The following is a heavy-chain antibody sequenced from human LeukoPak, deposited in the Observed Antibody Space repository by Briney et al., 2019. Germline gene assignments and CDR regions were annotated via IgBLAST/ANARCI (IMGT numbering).Heavy chain of an antibody. Sequence: GRSLRLSCAASGFTFDDYAMHWVRQAPGNGLEWVSGISWNSGSIGYADSVKGRFTISRDNAKNSLYLQMNSLRAEDTALYYCAKDMHYYDSSGYYDYWGQGTLVTVSS. CDR2: ISWNSGSI. V-gene: IGHV3-9*01. D-gene: IGHD3-22*01. J-gene: IGHJ4*02. CDR1: GFTFDDYA. CDR3: AKDMHYYDSSGYYDY.